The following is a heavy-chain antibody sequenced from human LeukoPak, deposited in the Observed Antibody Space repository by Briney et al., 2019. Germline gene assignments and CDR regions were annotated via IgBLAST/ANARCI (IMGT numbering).Heavy chain of an antibody. D-gene: IGHD2-8*01. CDR2: IKSKTDGGTT. V-gene: IGHV3-15*01. Sequence: PGGSLRLSCAASGFTFSNAWMSWVRQAPGKGLEWVGRIKSKTDGGTTDYAAPVKGGFTISRDDSKNTLYLQMDSLKTEDTAVYYCTTVVVLMVYAIDYWGQGTLVTVSS. CDR1: GFTFSNAW. CDR3: TTVVVLMVYAIDY. J-gene: IGHJ4*02.